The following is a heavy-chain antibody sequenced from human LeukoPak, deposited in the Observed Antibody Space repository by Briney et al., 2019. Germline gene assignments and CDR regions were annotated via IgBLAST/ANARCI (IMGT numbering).Heavy chain of an antibody. CDR3: ARGVTDY. V-gene: IGHV3-74*01. CDR1: GITFGNNW. J-gene: IGHJ4*02. Sequence: PGGSLRLSCAASGITFGNNWMHWVRQGPGKGLVWISRINSDGGGAIYADSVKGRFTVSRDNAKNTLYLQMNSLRAEDTAVYYCARGVTDYWGQGTLVTVSS. D-gene: IGHD4-23*01. CDR2: INSDGGGA.